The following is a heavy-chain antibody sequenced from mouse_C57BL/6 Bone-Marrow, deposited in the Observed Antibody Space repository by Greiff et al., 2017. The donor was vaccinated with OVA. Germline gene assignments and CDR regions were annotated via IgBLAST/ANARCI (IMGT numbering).Heavy chain of an antibody. J-gene: IGHJ4*01. CDR3: VRAPQKTAQASMDY. CDR2: IRSKSSNYAT. Sequence: EVQLQQSGGGLVQPKGSLKLSCAASGFTFNTYAMHWVRQAPGKGLEWVARIRSKSSNYATYYADSVKDRFTISRDDSQSMLYLQMNNLKTEDTAMYYCVRAPQKTAQASMDYWGQGTSVTVSS. V-gene: IGHV10-3*01. D-gene: IGHD3-2*02. CDR1: GFTFNTYA.